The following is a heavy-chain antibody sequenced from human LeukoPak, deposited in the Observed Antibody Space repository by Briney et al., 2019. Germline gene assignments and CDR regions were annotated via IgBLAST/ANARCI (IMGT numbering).Heavy chain of an antibody. CDR1: GYSFTSYW. J-gene: IGHJ3*02. D-gene: IGHD1-1*01. CDR3: ARQYNWNDRYAFDI. CDR2: IYPGDSGT. Sequence: GESLKISFQGSGYSFTSYWIGWVRPMPGKGLEWMGIIYPGDSGTRYSPSFQGQVTISADKSISTAYLQWSSLKASDTAMYYCARQYNWNDRYAFDIWGQGTMVTVSS. V-gene: IGHV5-51*01.